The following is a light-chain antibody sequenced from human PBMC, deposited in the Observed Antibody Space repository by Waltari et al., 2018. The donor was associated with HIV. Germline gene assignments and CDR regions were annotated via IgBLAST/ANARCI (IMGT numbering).Light chain of an antibody. CDR2: GTS. Sequence: EIVMTQSPATVSVSPGERATVSCRASQSVNSNLAWYQQKPGQAPRLLIYGTSTRATGIPARFSGSGSGTQFTLTISSLRSEDFAVYYCQQYNNWWTFGQGTKVEIK. CDR3: QQYNNWWT. V-gene: IGKV3-15*01. J-gene: IGKJ1*01. CDR1: QSVNSN.